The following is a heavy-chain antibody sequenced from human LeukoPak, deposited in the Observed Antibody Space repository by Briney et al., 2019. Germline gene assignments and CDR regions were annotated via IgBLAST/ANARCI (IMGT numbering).Heavy chain of an antibody. CDR3: VGILTGYFDY. CDR2: IYYSGST. D-gene: IGHD3-9*01. J-gene: IGHJ4*02. V-gene: IGHV4-39*01. Sequence: SETLSLTCTVSGGSISSSSYYWGWLRHPPGKGLEWIGSIYYSGSTYYNPSLKSRVTISVDTSKNQFSLKLSSVSAADTAVYCCVGILTGYFDYWGKGILVTVSS. CDR1: GGSISSSSYY.